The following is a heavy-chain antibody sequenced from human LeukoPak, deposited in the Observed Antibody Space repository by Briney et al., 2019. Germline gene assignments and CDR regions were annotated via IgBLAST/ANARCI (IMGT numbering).Heavy chain of an antibody. D-gene: IGHD6-19*01. CDR1: GFTFSSYG. V-gene: IGHV3-30*02. CDR3: AKLWGPYIVSGRYYFDY. Sequence: GGSLRLSCAASGFTFSSYGMHWVRQAPGKGLEWVAFIRYDGSNKYYADSVKGRFTISRDNSKNTLYLQMNSLRAEDTAVYYCAKLWGPYIVSGRYYFDYWGQGTLVTVSS. CDR2: IRYDGSNK. J-gene: IGHJ4*02.